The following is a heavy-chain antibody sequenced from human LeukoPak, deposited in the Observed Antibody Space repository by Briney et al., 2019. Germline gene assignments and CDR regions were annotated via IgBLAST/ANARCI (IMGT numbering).Heavy chain of an antibody. CDR2: IKSKAEGETI. V-gene: IGHV3-15*07. Sequence: GGSLRLSCAASGFTFTNAWMNWVRQAPGKGLEWVGRIKSKAEGETIDYAAPVKGRFTFSRDDSKNMLYLQMNSLKSEDTAVYYCSTLTSRGLSDSWGQGTLVTVSS. J-gene: IGHJ4*02. D-gene: IGHD1-20*01. CDR3: STLTSRGLSDS. CDR1: GFTFTNAW.